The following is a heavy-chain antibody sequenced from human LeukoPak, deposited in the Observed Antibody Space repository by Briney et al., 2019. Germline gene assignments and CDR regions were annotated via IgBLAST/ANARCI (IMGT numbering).Heavy chain of an antibody. Sequence: ASVKVSCKASGYSFTSNYIHWVRQAPGQGLEWMGWINPYNGNTNYAQKFQGRVNMTTDTFTSTAYMELSSLTSDDTAVFYCARSFCTSGVCARGYYYGMDVWGQGTTVTVPS. J-gene: IGHJ6*02. V-gene: IGHV1-18*04. CDR3: ARSFCTSGVCARGYYYGMDV. D-gene: IGHD2-8*01. CDR2: INPYNGNT. CDR1: GYSFTSNY.